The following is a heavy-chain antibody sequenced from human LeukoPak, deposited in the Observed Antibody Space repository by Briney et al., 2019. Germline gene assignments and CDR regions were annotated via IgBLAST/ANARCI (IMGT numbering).Heavy chain of an antibody. D-gene: IGHD2-15*01. V-gene: IGHV3-49*04. Sequence: GGSLRLSCTASGFTFSNYGMHWVRQAPGKGLEWVGFIRSKAYGGTTEYAASVRGRFTISRDDSKSIAYLQMNSLKTEDTAVYYCTRDDPYGVVVSFDYWGQGTLVTVSS. CDR1: GFTFSNYG. CDR2: IRSKAYGGTT. CDR3: TRDDPYGVVVSFDY. J-gene: IGHJ4*02.